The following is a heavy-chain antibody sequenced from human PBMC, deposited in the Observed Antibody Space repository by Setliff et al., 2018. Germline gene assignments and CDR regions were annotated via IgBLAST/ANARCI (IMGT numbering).Heavy chain of an antibody. CDR3: ARMSGFQYMDV. D-gene: IGHD3-3*01. J-gene: IGHJ6*03. CDR2: INHSGST. Sequence: SETLSLTCAVYSGSFSGYYWSWIRQPPGKGLEWIGEINHSGSTNYNPPLKSRVTISVDTSKNQFSLKLSSVTAADTAVYYCARMSGFQYMDVWGKGTTVTVSS. CDR1: SGSFSGYY. V-gene: IGHV4-34*01.